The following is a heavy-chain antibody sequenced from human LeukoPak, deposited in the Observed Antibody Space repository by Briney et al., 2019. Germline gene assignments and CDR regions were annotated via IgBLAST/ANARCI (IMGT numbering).Heavy chain of an antibody. J-gene: IGHJ4*02. CDR3: AKLRTVVTLVTYYFDY. V-gene: IGHV3-30-3*02. Sequence: PGRSLRLSCAASGFTFSSYAMHWVRQAPGKGLEWVAVILYDGSNKYYADSVKGRFTISRDNSKNTLYLQMNSLRAEDTAVYYCAKLRTVVTLVTYYFDYWGQGTLVTVSS. D-gene: IGHD4-23*01. CDR2: ILYDGSNK. CDR1: GFTFSSYA.